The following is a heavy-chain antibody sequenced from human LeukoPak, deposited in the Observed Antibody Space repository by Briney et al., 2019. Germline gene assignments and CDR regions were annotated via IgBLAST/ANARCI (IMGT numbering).Heavy chain of an antibody. CDR2: IYYGGNT. Sequence: SETLSLTCTVSGGSINSYYWSWVRQPPGKGLEWIGYIYYGGNTDYNPSLKSRVTISIDTSKKFFSLKLTSVTGADTAVYYCAGERGEEYSSGWYKRNYFDNWGQGIRVTVSS. CDR3: AGERGEEYSSGWYKRNYFDN. V-gene: IGHV4-59*12. D-gene: IGHD6-19*01. J-gene: IGHJ4*02. CDR1: GGSINSYY.